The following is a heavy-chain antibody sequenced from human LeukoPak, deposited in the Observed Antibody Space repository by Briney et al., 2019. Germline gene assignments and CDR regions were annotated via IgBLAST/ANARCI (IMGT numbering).Heavy chain of an antibody. V-gene: IGHV4-59*01. CDR2: IYYSGST. CDR1: GGSISSYY. CDR3: ASTSGYYYYGMDV. D-gene: IGHD2-15*01. J-gene: IGHJ6*02. Sequence: SETLSLTCTVSGGSISSYYWSWSRQPPGKGLEWIGYIYYSGSTNYNPSLKSRVTISVDTSKNQFSLKPSSVTAADTAVYYCASTSGYYYYGMDVWGQGTTVTVSS.